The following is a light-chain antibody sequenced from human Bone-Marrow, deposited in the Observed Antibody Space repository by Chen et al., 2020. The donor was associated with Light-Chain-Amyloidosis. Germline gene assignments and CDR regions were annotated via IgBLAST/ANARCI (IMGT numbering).Light chain of an antibody. Sequence: EIVLTQSPATLSLSPGERATISCRASQSVDFYLGWYQHKPGQAPRLLIYDASNRAAGIPARFSGSGSGTDFTLTISSLEPEDFAVYYCQHRFSWPPHFGGGTMVEIK. V-gene: IGKV3-11*01. J-gene: IGKJ4*01. CDR1: QSVDFY. CDR3: QHRFSWPPH. CDR2: DAS.